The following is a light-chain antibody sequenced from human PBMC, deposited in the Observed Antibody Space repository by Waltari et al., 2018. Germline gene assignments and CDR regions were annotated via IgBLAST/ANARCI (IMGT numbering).Light chain of an antibody. CDR3: QQSYTTPRT. V-gene: IGKV1-39*01. Sequence: DIQMTQSPSSLSASVGDRVTITCRASQNITNYLNWYRHKPGKAPKLLIDATSTLESGVPSGFSGSGSGTHFTLTINSLQPEYFATYYCQQSYTTPRTFGQGTNLQIK. CDR1: QNITNY. J-gene: IGKJ2*01. CDR2: ATS.